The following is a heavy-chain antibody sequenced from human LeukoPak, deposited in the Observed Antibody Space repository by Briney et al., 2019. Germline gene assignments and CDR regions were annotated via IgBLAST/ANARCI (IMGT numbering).Heavy chain of an antibody. CDR2: INHSGST. CDR3: ARGPSRFWSGYYNRGGFDY. CDR1: GGSFSGYY. V-gene: IGHV4-34*01. J-gene: IGHJ4*02. D-gene: IGHD3-3*01. Sequence: SETPSLTCAVYGGSFSGYYWSWIRQPPGKGLEWIGEINHSGSTNYNPSLKSRVTISVDTSKNQFSLKLSSVTAADTAVYYCARGPSRFWSGYYNRGGFDYWGQGTLVTVSS.